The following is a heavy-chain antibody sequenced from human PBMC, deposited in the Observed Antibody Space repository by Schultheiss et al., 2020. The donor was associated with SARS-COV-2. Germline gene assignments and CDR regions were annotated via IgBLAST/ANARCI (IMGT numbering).Heavy chain of an antibody. J-gene: IGHJ4*02. CDR1: GFTFSIYA. V-gene: IGHV3-21*01. D-gene: IGHD6-13*01. CDR2: IREGSSNA. Sequence: GGSLRLSCAASGFTFSIYAMTWVRQAPGKGLEWVSSIREGSSNAYYTDSLQGRSTISRDDAENSLYLQMNSLRIEDTAVYYCAVTWGSTWYYFDSWGQGTLVTVSS. CDR3: AVTWGSTWYYFDS.